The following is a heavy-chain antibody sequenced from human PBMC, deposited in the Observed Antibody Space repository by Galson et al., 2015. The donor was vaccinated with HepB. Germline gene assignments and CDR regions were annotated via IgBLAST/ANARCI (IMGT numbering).Heavy chain of an antibody. J-gene: IGHJ5*02. CDR1: GFTFSRYG. CDR2: IQYDESSK. D-gene: IGHD4-23*01. V-gene: IGHV3-30*02. Sequence: SLRLSCAASGFTFSRYGMHWVRQAPGKGLEWVSFIQYDESSKTYADSVKGRFTISRDNSKNTLFLQMNSLRAEDTALYYCAKDASGNSGAWGQGTLVTVSS. CDR3: AKDASGNSGA.